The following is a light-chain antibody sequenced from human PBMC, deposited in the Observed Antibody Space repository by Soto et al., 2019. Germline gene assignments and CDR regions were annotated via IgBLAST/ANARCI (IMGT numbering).Light chain of an antibody. CDR2: GAS. CDR1: QSVGTN. CDR3: QQCVRWT. J-gene: IGKJ1*01. Sequence: EIVMTQSPATLSVSPGDRVTLSCRASQSVGTNGAWYQQRPGQDPRILIYGASVRASGVPSRFSGSGSETEFTITVTRLQAEDFASYDCQQCVRWTFGQGTRLELK. V-gene: IGKV3-15*01.